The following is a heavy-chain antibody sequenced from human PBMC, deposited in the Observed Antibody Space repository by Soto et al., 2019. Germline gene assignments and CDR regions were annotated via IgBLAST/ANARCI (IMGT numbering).Heavy chain of an antibody. CDR2: MYHSGST. J-gene: IGHJ6*02. Sequence: SETLSLTCGVSGYSINSGYYWGWIRQPPGKGLEWIGSMYHSGSTYYNPSLTSRVTISIDTSKNQFSLRLSSVTAADTAVYYCARYLEFYGVDVWGQGTTVTVSS. D-gene: IGHD1-1*01. CDR3: ARYLEFYGVDV. CDR1: GYSINSGYY. V-gene: IGHV4-38-2*01.